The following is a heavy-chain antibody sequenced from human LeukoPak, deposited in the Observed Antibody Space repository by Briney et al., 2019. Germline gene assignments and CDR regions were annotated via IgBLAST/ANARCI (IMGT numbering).Heavy chain of an antibody. D-gene: IGHD3-3*01. CDR1: GYTFTSYG. J-gene: IGHJ4*02. Sequence: ASVKVSCKASGYTFTSYGISWVRQAPGQGLEWMGWISAYNGNTNYAQKLQDRVTMTTDTSTSTAYMELRSLRSDDTAVYYCARAGLAYDFWSGYFGPPDFDYWGQGTLVTVSS. V-gene: IGHV1-18*01. CDR3: ARAGLAYDFWSGYFGPPDFDY. CDR2: ISAYNGNT.